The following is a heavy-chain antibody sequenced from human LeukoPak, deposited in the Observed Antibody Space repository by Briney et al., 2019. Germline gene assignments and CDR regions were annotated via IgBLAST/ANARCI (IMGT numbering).Heavy chain of an antibody. V-gene: IGHV1-2*02. Sequence: ASVKVSCKTSGYPFIGYYIHWVREAPGQGFEWMGWINPHSGATHYAQKFQGRVTMTRDTPINTAYMELSGLTSADTAVYFCARAIFYGIEFWGQGTLVTVSP. CDR3: ARAIFYGIEF. D-gene: IGHD2/OR15-2a*01. CDR2: INPHSGAT. CDR1: GYPFIGYY. J-gene: IGHJ4*02.